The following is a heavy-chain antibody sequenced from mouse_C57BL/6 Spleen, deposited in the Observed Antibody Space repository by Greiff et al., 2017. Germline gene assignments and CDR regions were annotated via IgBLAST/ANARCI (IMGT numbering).Heavy chain of an antibody. CDR1: GFTFSSYG. Sequence: EVQGVESGGDLVKPGGSLKLSCAASGFTFSSYGMSWVRQTPDKRLEWVATISSGGSYTYYPDSVKGRFTISRDNAKNTLYLQMSSLKSEDTAMYYCARRGDSNYLLDYWGQGTTLTVSS. CDR2: ISSGGSYT. J-gene: IGHJ2*01. V-gene: IGHV5-6*01. CDR3: ARRGDSNYLLDY. D-gene: IGHD2-5*01.